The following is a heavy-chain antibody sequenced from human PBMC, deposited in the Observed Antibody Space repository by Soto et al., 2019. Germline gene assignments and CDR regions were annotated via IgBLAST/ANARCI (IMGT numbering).Heavy chain of an antibody. Sequence: VRQAPGKGLEWVSAISGSGGSTYYADSVKGRFTISRDNSKNTLYLQMNSLRAEDTAVYYCAKASRITMIVVVMVDAFDIWGQGTMVTVSS. J-gene: IGHJ3*02. D-gene: IGHD3-22*01. CDR3: AKASRITMIVVVMVDAFDI. CDR2: ISGSGGST. V-gene: IGHV3-23*01.